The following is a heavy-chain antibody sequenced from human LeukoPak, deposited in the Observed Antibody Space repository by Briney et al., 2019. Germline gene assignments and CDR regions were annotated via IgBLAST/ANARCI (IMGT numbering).Heavy chain of an antibody. Sequence: SETLSLTCTVSGGSISSYYWSWIRQPPGKGLEWIGYIYFRGSTNYNPSLKSRVTISVDTSKNQFSLKLSSVTAADTAVYYCARGSHPSTDGWFDPWGQGTLVTVSS. V-gene: IGHV4-59*01. D-gene: IGHD2-2*01. J-gene: IGHJ5*02. CDR3: ARGSHPSTDGWFDP. CDR2: IYFRGST. CDR1: GGSISSYY.